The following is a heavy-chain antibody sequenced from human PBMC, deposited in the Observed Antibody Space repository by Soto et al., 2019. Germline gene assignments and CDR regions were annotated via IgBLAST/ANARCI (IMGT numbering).Heavy chain of an antibody. V-gene: IGHV3-48*01. Sequence: EVQLVESGGGLVQPGGSRRLSCAASGFTFSSYSMNWVRQAPGKGLEWVSYISSSSSTIYYADSVKGRFTISRDNAKNSLYLQMNSLRAEDTAVYYCARDSGYSYGPLDYWGQGTLVTVSS. J-gene: IGHJ4*02. D-gene: IGHD5-18*01. CDR2: ISSSSSTI. CDR3: ARDSGYSYGPLDY. CDR1: GFTFSSYS.